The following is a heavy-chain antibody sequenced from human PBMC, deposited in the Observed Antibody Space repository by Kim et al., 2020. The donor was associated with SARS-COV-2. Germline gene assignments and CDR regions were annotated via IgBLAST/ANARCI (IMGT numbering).Heavy chain of an antibody. J-gene: IGHJ2*01. D-gene: IGHD3-10*01. Sequence: YADSVKGRFTISRDNAKYTVYLQMNSLRDEDTAVYYCARPLWFGDYWYFALWGRGTLVTVSS. V-gene: IGHV3-74*01. CDR3: ARPLWFGDYWYFAL.